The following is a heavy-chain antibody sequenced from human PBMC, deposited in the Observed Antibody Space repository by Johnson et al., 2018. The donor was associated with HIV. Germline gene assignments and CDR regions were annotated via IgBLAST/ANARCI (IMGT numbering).Heavy chain of an antibody. D-gene: IGHD2-15*01. V-gene: IGHV3-48*04. CDR2: ISSSGSNI. CDR3: GRVAALYDAFDI. CDR1: GFTFSSYA. Sequence: VQLVESGGGLVQPGRSLRLSCAASGFTFSSYAMHWVRQAPGKGLEWVSYISSSGSNIYYADSVKGRFTISRDHAKNSLYLQMNSLRAEDTPVYYCGRVAALYDAFDIVGQGTMVTVSS. J-gene: IGHJ3*02.